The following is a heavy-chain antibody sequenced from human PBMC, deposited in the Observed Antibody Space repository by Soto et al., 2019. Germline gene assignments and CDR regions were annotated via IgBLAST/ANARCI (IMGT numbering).Heavy chain of an antibody. CDR3: ATLVTAAGPSFDY. J-gene: IGHJ4*02. D-gene: IGHD6-13*01. V-gene: IGHV1-69*02. CDR2: IIPILGIT. Sequence: QVQLVQSGAEVKKPGSSVKVSCKASGGTFSSYTISWVRQAPGQGLEWMGMIIPILGITNYAQKFQGRVTITADKSTSTAYMELSSLRSEDTAVYYCATLVTAAGPSFDYWGQGTLVTVSS. CDR1: GGTFSSYT.